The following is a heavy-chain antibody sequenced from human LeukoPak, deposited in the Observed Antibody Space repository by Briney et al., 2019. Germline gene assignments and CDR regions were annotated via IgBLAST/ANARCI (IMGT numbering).Heavy chain of an antibody. V-gene: IGHV3-23*01. D-gene: IGHD5-24*01. CDR1: GFAFNFYA. Sequence: GGSLRLSCEASGFAFNFYAMSWVRQTPGEGLQWVSGIGGSGASTYYAESVKGRFTISRDNSKNTLALQMNSLTAEDTAVYYCARDGYSNYFYIDVWGKGTTVTVSS. J-gene: IGHJ6*03. CDR2: IGGSGAST. CDR3: ARDGYSNYFYIDV.